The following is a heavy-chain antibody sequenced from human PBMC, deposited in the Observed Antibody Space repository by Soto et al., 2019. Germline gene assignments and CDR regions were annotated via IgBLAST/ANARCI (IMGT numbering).Heavy chain of an antibody. J-gene: IGHJ4*02. CDR1: GFTFSSYG. D-gene: IGHD1-26*01. Sequence: QVQLVESGGGVVQPGRSLRLSCAASGFTFSSYGMHWVRQAPGKGLEWVAVISYDGSNKYYADSVKGRFTISRDNSKNTLYLQMNSLSAEDTAVYYCAKEGGRGSYYETAYFDYWGQGTLVTVSS. V-gene: IGHV3-30*18. CDR2: ISYDGSNK. CDR3: AKEGGRGSYYETAYFDY.